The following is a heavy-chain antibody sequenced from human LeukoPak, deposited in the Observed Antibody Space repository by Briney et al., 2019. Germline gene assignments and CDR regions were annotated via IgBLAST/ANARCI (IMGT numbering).Heavy chain of an antibody. CDR2: INHSGST. D-gene: IGHD1-1*01. CDR1: GGSFSGYY. V-gene: IGHV4-34*01. J-gene: IGHJ6*03. Sequence: SETLSLTCAVYGGSFSGYYWSWIRQPPGKGLEWIGEINHSGSTNYNPSLKSRVTISVDTSKNQFSLKLSSVTAADTAVYYCARTTTLPYYYYYYSDVWGKGTTVTVSS. CDR3: ARTTTLPYYYYYYSDV.